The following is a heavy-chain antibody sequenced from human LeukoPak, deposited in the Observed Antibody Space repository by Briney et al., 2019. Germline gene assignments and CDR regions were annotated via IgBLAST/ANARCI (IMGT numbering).Heavy chain of an antibody. V-gene: IGHV3-20*04. CDR2: IKWDGGRT. Sequence: SGGSLRLSCAASGFTVSSNYMSWVRQAPGKGLEWVSGIKWDGGRTGYADSVKGRFTISRDNAKNSVYLQMNSLRAEDTALYYCARGSGSSWYFYFDYWGQGTLVTVSS. J-gene: IGHJ4*02. CDR1: GFTVSSNY. CDR3: ARGSGSSWYFYFDY. D-gene: IGHD6-13*01.